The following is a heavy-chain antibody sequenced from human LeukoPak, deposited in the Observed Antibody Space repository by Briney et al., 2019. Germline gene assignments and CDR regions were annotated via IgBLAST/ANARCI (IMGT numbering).Heavy chain of an antibody. Sequence: SVKVSCKASGGTFSSYAISWVRQAPGQGLEWMGGIIPIFGTANYAQKFQGRVTITTDESTSTAYMELSSLRSEDTAVYYCARAYYYDSSGYYFDYWGQGTLVTVSS. CDR1: GGTFSSYA. CDR3: ARAYYYDSSGYYFDY. V-gene: IGHV1-69*05. CDR2: IIPIFGTA. D-gene: IGHD3-22*01. J-gene: IGHJ4*02.